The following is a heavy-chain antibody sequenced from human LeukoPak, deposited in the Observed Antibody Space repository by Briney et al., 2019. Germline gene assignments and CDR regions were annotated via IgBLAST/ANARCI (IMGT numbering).Heavy chain of an antibody. V-gene: IGHV3-30*01. D-gene: IGHD3-22*01. CDR1: GFTFSSYA. J-gene: IGHJ4*02. Sequence: KPGGSLRLSRAASGFTFSSYAMHWVRQAPGKGLEWVAVISYDGSNKYYADSVKGRFTISRDNSKNTLYLQMNSLRAEDTAVYYCARDHHYYDSSGYYGGYYFDYWGQGTLVTVSS. CDR2: ISYDGSNK. CDR3: ARDHHYYDSSGYYGGYYFDY.